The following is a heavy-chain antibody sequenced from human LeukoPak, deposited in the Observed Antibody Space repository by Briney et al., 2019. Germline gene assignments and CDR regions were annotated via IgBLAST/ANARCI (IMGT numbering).Heavy chain of an antibody. V-gene: IGHV3-7*01. J-gene: IGHJ4*02. Sequence: GGSLRLSCGASGFTFSTYWMSWVRQAPGKGLEWVANTKKDGSEKYYVDSVKGRFTVSRDNAKNSLYLQMNSLRVEDTAVYYCVREGYFVFDFWGQGALVTVSS. CDR2: TKKDGSEK. CDR3: VREGYFVFDF. CDR1: GFTFSTYW. D-gene: IGHD2-21*01.